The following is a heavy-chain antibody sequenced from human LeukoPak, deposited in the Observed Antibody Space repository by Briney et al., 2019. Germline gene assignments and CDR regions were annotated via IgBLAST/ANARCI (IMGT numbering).Heavy chain of an antibody. CDR2: IYTSGST. Sequence: SETLSLTCTVSGGSISSYCWSWIRQPPGKGLEWIGYIYTSGSTNYNPSLKSRVTISVDTSKNQFSLKLSSVTAADTAVYYCARQITGCSGGSCYSGFDYWGQGTLVTVSS. J-gene: IGHJ4*02. CDR1: GGSISSYC. V-gene: IGHV4-4*09. CDR3: ARQITGCSGGSCYSGFDY. D-gene: IGHD2-15*01.